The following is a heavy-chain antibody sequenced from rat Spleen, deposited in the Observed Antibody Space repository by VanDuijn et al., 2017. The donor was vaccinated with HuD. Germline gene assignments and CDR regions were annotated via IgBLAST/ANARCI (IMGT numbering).Heavy chain of an antibody. D-gene: IGHD1-2*01. V-gene: IGHV5-7*01. CDR2: ISFDGSST. Sequence: EVHLVESGGALVQPGRSLKLSCAASGFTFNAFSDYSMAWVRQAPKKGLEWVATISFDGSSTYYRDSVKGRFTIFRDNANSTLYLQMDSLRSEDTATHYCARLGIAAIGNWFTYWGQGTLVTVSS. CDR1: GFTFNAFSDYS. J-gene: IGHJ3*01. CDR3: ARLGIAAIGNWFTY.